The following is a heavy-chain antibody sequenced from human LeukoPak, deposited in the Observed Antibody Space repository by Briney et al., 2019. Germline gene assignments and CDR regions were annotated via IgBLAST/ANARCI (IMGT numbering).Heavy chain of an antibody. V-gene: IGHV1-69*01. D-gene: IGHD2-2*01. CDR3: ASGVVPAAMFLDAFDI. J-gene: IGHJ3*02. CDR2: IIPIFGPA. CDR1: GGTFSSYA. Sequence: SVKVSCKASGGTFSSYAISWVRQAPGQGLEWMGGIIPIFGPANYAQKFQGRVTITADESTSTAYMELSSLRSEDTAVYYCASGVVPAAMFLDAFDIWGQGTMVTVSS.